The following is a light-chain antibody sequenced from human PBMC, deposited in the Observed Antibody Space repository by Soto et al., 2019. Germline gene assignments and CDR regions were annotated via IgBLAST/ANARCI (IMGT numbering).Light chain of an antibody. Sequence: QLVLTQSPSASASLGASVKLTCTLSSGHSNYAIAWHQQQPEKGPRYLMKVNSDGSHRKGDGIPDRFSGSSSGAQRYLTISSLQSEDEADYYCQTWGTRIRVFGTGTKLTVL. CDR3: QTWGTRIRV. CDR1: SGHSNYA. J-gene: IGLJ1*01. CDR2: VNSDGSH. V-gene: IGLV4-69*01.